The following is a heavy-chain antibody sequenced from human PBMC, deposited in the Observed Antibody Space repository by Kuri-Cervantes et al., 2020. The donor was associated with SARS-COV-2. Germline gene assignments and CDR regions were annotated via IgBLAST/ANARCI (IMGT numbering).Heavy chain of an antibody. D-gene: IGHD3-3*01. CDR3: ARDYYDFWSGYYVPYYYYYYGMDV. J-gene: IGHJ6*02. V-gene: IGHV3-48*01. CDR1: EFTFSSFG. CDR2: ISSSSSTI. Sequence: ETLSLTCAASEFTFSSFGMHWVRQAPGKGLEWVSYISSSSSTIYYADSVKGRFTISRDNAKNSLYLQMNSLRAEDTAVYYCARDYYDFWSGYYVPYYYYYYGMDVWGQGTTVTVSS.